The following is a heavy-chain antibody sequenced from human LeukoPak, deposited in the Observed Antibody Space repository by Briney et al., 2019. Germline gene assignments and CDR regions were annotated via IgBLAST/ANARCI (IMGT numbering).Heavy chain of an antibody. CDR2: IWYDGSQQ. V-gene: IGHV3-33*03. CDR1: GISLSAYG. Sequence: GGSLRLSCAASGISLSAYGMHWVRQAPGRGLEWVAVIWYDGSQQYYEDSVEGRFTIPKDNSKNTLYLQMNSLRAEDTAIYHCTTSGGASYYMDVWGKGTTVIVSS. D-gene: IGHD3-16*01. J-gene: IGHJ6*03. CDR3: TTSGGASYYMDV.